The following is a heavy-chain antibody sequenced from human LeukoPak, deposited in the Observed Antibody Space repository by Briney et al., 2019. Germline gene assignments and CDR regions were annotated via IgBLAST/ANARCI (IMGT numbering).Heavy chain of an antibody. CDR2: INANSGGT. Sequence: ASVKVSCKASGYTFTGYYMHWVRQAPGQGLEWMGRINANSGGTNYAQKFQGRVTMTRDTSISTAYMEPSRLRSDDTAVYYCARDRKRYCTNGVCYFDPWGQGTLVTVSS. CDR3: ARDRKRYCTNGVCYFDP. D-gene: IGHD2-8*01. CDR1: GYTFTGYY. J-gene: IGHJ5*02. V-gene: IGHV1-2*06.